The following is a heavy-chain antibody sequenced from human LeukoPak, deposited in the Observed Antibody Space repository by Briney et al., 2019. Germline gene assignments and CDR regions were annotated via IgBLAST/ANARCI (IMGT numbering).Heavy chain of an antibody. Sequence: HPGGSLRLSCAASGFTFSSNSMNWVRQAPGKGLEWVSYISSSSSTIYYADSVKGRFTISRDNAKNSLYLQMNSLRAEDTAVYYCARPLDYYDSSGYSAAGMDVWGQGTTVTVSS. D-gene: IGHD3-22*01. V-gene: IGHV3-48*04. CDR2: ISSSSSTI. CDR1: GFTFSSNS. CDR3: ARPLDYYDSSGYSAAGMDV. J-gene: IGHJ6*02.